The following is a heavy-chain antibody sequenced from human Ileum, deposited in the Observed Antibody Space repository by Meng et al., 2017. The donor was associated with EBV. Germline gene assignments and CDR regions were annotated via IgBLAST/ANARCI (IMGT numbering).Heavy chain of an antibody. CDR3: ARYGRCNGNSFYCFDP. D-gene: IGHD4-23*01. CDR2: IDQSGYT. CDR1: GGSFNDYY. J-gene: IGHJ5*02. Sequence: LQQWGKGLLKPSATLSLTCAVYGGSFNDYYWTWLRQPPGKGLEWIGEIDQSGYTKFNPSLSSRATISRDTSNNQFSLRLNSVTAAGTALYYCARYGRCNGNSFYCFDPWGQGTLVTVSS. V-gene: IGHV4-34*01.